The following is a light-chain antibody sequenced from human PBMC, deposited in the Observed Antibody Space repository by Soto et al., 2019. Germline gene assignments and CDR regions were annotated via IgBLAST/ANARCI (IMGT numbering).Light chain of an antibody. CDR3: QQYST. CDR2: KAS. J-gene: IGKJ2*01. V-gene: IGKV1-5*03. CDR1: QSISSW. Sequence: DIQMTQSPSTLSASVGERVTITCRASQSISSWLAWYQQKPGKAPKLLIYKASSLESGVPSRFSGSGSGTEFTLTISSLQPDDFATYYCQQYSTFGQGTKLEIK.